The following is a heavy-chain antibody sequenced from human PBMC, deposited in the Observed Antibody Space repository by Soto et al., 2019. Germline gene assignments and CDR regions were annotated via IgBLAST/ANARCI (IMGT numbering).Heavy chain of an antibody. CDR2: IYYSGST. V-gene: IGHV4-39*01. CDR1: GGSISSSSYY. D-gene: IGHD6-13*01. CDR3: ARPKYSSSWYYFDY. Sequence: SETLSLTCTVSGGSISSSSYYWGWIRQPPGKGLEWIGSIYYSGSTYYNPSLKSRVTISVDTSKNQFSLKLSSVTAADTAVYYCARPKYSSSWYYFDYWGQGTLVTVSS. J-gene: IGHJ4*02.